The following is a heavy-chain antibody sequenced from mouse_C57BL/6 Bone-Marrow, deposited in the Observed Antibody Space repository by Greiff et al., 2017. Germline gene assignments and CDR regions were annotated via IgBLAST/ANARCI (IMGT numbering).Heavy chain of an antibody. CDR3: ARYYYGLDY. J-gene: IGHJ2*01. D-gene: IGHD1-1*01. Sequence: EVMLVESGPELVKPGASVKISCKASGYSFTGYYMNWVKQSPEKSLEWIGEINPSTGGTTYNQKFKAKATLTVDKSSSTAYMQLKSLTSEDSAVYYCARYYYGLDYWGQGTTLTVSS. CDR2: INPSTGGT. V-gene: IGHV1-42*01. CDR1: GYSFTGYY.